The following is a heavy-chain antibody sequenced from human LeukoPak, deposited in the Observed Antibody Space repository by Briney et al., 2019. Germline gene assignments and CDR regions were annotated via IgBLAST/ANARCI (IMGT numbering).Heavy chain of an antibody. CDR1: GGSISSYY. J-gene: IGHJ6*03. CDR2: IYYSGST. Sequence: SETLSLTCTVSGGSISSYYRSWIRQPPGKGLEWIGYIYYSGSTNYNPSLKSRVTISVDTSKNQFSLKLSSVTAADTAVYYCARACSSNYYYYYMDVWGKGTTVTVSS. V-gene: IGHV4-59*01. D-gene: IGHD2-2*01. CDR3: ARACSSNYYYYYMDV.